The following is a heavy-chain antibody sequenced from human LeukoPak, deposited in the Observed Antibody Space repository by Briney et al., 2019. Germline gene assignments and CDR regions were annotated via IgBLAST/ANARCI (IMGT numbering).Heavy chain of an antibody. CDR3: AKLQASSRIRDY. J-gene: IGHJ4*02. CDR1: GFTFSSHA. D-gene: IGHD2/OR15-2a*01. V-gene: IGHV3-23*01. Sequence: PGGSLRLSCAASGFTFSSHAMSWVRQAPGKGLEWVSAISGSGGSTYYADSVKGRFTFSRDNSKNTLYLQMNSLRAEDTAVYYCAKLQASSRIRDYWGQGTLVTVSS. CDR2: ISGSGGST.